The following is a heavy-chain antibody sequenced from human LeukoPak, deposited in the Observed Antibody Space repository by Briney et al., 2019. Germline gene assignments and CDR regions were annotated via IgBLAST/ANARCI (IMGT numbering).Heavy chain of an antibody. V-gene: IGHV1-69*13. CDR2: IIPIFGTA. CDR3: WALHPHCSSTSCPFDY. D-gene: IGHD2-2*01. CDR1: GYTFTSYA. Sequence: SVKVSCKASGYTFTSYAMHWVRQAPGQRLEWMGGIIPIFGTANYAQKFQGRVTITADESTSTAYMELSSLRSEDTAVYYCWALHPHCSSTSCPFDYWGQGTLVTVSS. J-gene: IGHJ4*02.